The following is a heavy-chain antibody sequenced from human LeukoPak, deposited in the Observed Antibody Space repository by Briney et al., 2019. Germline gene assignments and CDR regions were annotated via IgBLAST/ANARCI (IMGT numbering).Heavy chain of an antibody. CDR3: AKSLTQYHYYMDA. V-gene: IGHV3-7*01. Sequence: PGGSLRLSCAASGFTFSDYYMSWIRQAPGKGLEWVANIKQDGSDKDYVDSVKGRFTISRDNAKNSLYLQMNSLTAEDTAVYYCAKSLTQYHYYMDAWGKGTTVTVSS. D-gene: IGHD2/OR15-2a*01. CDR2: IKQDGSDK. CDR1: GFTFSDYY. J-gene: IGHJ6*03.